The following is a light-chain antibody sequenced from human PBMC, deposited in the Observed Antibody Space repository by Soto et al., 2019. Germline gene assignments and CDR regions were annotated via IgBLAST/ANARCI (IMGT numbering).Light chain of an antibody. J-gene: IGLJ3*02. CDR2: SHN. Sequence: QSVLTQPPSASGTPGQRVTISCSGSDSNIGRNTVNWYQHLPGTAPQLVIFSHNKRPSVVPDRFSGSTSGTSASLAISDLQSEDEAYYYCSSGDDSRTGLVFGGGTKVTVL. CDR1: DSNIGRNT. V-gene: IGLV1-44*01. CDR3: SSGDDSRTGLV.